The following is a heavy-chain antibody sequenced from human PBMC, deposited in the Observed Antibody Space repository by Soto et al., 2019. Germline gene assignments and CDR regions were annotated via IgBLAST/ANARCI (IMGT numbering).Heavy chain of an antibody. J-gene: IGHJ4*02. CDR3: ARGIITIFGVVNLDY. V-gene: IGHV1-3*01. D-gene: IGHD3-3*01. CDR1: GYTFTSYA. CDR2: INAGNGNT. Sequence: QVPLVQSGAEVKKPGASVKVSCKASGYTFTSYAMPWVRQAPGQRLERMGWINAGNGNTKYSQKFQGRVTITRDTSASTAYMELSSLRSEDTAVYYCARGIITIFGVVNLDYWGQGTLVTVSS.